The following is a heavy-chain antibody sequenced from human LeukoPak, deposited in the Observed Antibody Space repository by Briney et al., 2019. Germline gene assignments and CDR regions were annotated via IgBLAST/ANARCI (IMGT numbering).Heavy chain of an antibody. Sequence: PGGSLRLSCAASGFTFSSYSMNWVRQAPGKELEWVSYISSSSSTIYYADSVKGRFTISRDNAKNSLYLQMNSLRAEDTAVYYCARDLYSSGWYAYYYYYGLDVWGQGTTVTVSS. CDR3: ARDLYSSGWYAYYYYYGLDV. V-gene: IGHV3-48*04. CDR2: ISSSSSTI. D-gene: IGHD6-19*01. J-gene: IGHJ6*02. CDR1: GFTFSSYS.